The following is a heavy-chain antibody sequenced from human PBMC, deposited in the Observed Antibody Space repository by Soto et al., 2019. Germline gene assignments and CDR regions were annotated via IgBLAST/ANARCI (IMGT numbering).Heavy chain of an antibody. CDR2: IYHSGST. CDR1: GGSISSGGYS. J-gene: IGHJ5*02. V-gene: IGHV4-30-2*01. Sequence: SETLSLTCAVPGGSISSGGYSWSWIRQPPGKGLEWIGYIYHSGSTYYNPSLKSRVTISVDRSKNQFSLKLSSVTAADTAVYYCARDLRRQGWFDPWGQGTLVTVSS. CDR3: ARDLRRQGWFDP.